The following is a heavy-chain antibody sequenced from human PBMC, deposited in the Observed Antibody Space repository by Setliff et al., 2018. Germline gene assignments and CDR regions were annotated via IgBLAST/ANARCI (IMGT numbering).Heavy chain of an antibody. V-gene: IGHV4-39*07. CDR1: GGSISSISYY. CDR2: VYDSGTT. D-gene: IGHD2-21*01. Sequence: PSETLSLTCTVPGGSISSISYYWGWIRQPPGKGLEWIGTVYDSGTTYYNPSLKSRVTIFVDTSKNQFSLKLTSVTAADTAIYFCARVLAADTYQDYWGQGTLVTVSS. J-gene: IGHJ4*02. CDR3: ARVLAADTYQDY.